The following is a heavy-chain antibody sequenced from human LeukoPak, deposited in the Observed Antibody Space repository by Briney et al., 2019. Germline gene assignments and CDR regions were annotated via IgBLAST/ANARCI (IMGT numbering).Heavy chain of an antibody. CDR3: ARPAADFYYYYGMDV. J-gene: IGHJ6*02. CDR1: GGSISSSSYS. D-gene: IGHD6-13*01. V-gene: IGHV4-39*01. CDR2: IYYSGST. Sequence: SETLSLTCTVSGGSISSSSYSWVWIRQPPGKGLEWIGSIYYSGSTYYNPSLKSRVTISVDTSKNQFSLKLSSVTAADTAVYYCARPAADFYYYYGMDVWGQGTTVTVSS.